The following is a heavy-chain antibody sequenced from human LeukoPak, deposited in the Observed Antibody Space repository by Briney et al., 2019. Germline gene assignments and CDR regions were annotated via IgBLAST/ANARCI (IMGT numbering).Heavy chain of an antibody. V-gene: IGHV3-30-3*01. CDR1: GFTFSSYA. J-gene: IGHJ3*02. CDR3: ARVKESTWELLGYDAFDI. D-gene: IGHD1-26*01. CDR2: ISYDGSNK. Sequence: GGSLRLSCAASGFTFSSYAMHWVRQAPGKGLEWVAVISYDGSNKYYADSVKGRFTISRDNSKNTLYLQMNSLRAEDTAVYYCARVKESTWELLGYDAFDIWGQGTMVTVSS.